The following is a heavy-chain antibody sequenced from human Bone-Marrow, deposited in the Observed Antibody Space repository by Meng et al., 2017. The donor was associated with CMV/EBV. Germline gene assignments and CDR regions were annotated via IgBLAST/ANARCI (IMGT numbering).Heavy chain of an antibody. D-gene: IGHD3-3*01. V-gene: IGHV3-74*01. CDR3: ARGGGGYDFWSGYYFDY. Sequence: ETLSLTCAASGFTFSSYWMHWVRQAPGKGPVWVSRINSDGSSTSYADSVKGRFTISRDNAKNTLYLQMNSLRAEDTAVYYCARGGGGYDFWSGYYFDYWGQGTLVTVSS. CDR2: INSDGSST. J-gene: IGHJ4*02. CDR1: GFTFSSYW.